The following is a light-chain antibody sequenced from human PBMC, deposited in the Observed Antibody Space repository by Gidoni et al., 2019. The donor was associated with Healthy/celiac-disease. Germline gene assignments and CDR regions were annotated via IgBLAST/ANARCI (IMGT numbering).Light chain of an antibody. Sequence: FQMTQSPSSLPASVVDRVTITCRASQSISSYLNWYQQKPGKAPKLLIYAASSLQSGVPSRFSGSGSGTDFTLTISSLQPEDFATYYCQQSYSTPFTFGPGTKVDIK. V-gene: IGKV1-39*01. CDR3: QQSYSTPFT. J-gene: IGKJ3*01. CDR1: QSISSY. CDR2: AAS.